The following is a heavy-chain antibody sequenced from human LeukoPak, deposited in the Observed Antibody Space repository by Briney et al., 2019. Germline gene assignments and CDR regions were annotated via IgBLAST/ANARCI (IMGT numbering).Heavy chain of an antibody. Sequence: QSGGSLRLSCAASGFTFSSYGMHWVRQAPGKGLEWVAVISYDGSNKYYADSVKGRFTISRDNSKNTLYLQMNSLRAEDTAVYYCARGIHHSSSYYYYGMDVWGQGTTVTVSS. CDR2: ISYDGSNK. CDR3: ARGIHHSSSYYYYGMDV. D-gene: IGHD6-13*01. CDR1: GFTFSSYG. V-gene: IGHV3-30*03. J-gene: IGHJ6*02.